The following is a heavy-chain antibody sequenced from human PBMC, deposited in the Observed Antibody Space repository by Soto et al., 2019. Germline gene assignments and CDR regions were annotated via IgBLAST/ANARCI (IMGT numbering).Heavy chain of an antibody. Sequence: HPGGSLRLSCAASGFTFSSYEMNWVRQAPGKGLEWVSYISSSGSTIYYADSVKGRFTISRDNAKNSLYLQMNSLRAEDTAVYYCARDDDGGGYDLSHIDYWGQGTLVTVSS. CDR1: GFTFSSYE. D-gene: IGHD5-12*01. CDR3: ARDDDGGGYDLSHIDY. CDR2: ISSSGSTI. J-gene: IGHJ4*02. V-gene: IGHV3-48*03.